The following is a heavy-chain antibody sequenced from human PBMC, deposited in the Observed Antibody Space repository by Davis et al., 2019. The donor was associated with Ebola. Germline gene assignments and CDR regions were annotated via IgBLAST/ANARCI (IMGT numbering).Heavy chain of an antibody. CDR3: ARGFSYYGSGSYSLPANFDY. Sequence: SETLSLTCAVYGGSFSGYYWSWIRQPPGKGLEWIGEINHSGSTNYNPSLKSRVTISVDTSKNQFSLKLSSVTAADTAVYYCARGFSYYGSGSYSLPANFDYWGQGTLVTVSS. V-gene: IGHV4-34*01. CDR2: INHSGST. J-gene: IGHJ4*02. D-gene: IGHD3-10*01. CDR1: GGSFSGYY.